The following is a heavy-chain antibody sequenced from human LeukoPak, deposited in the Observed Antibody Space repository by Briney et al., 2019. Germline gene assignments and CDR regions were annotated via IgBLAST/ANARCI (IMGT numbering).Heavy chain of an antibody. D-gene: IGHD2-15*01. CDR3: TRLGGYRYCSGGSCYLDY. CDR2: INHSGST. CDR1: GGSISGYY. V-gene: IGHV4-34*01. Sequence: PSETLSLTCAVYGGSISGYYWSWIRQPPGKGLEWIGEINHSGSTNYNPSLKSRVTISVDTSKNQFSLKLSSVTAADTAVYYCTRLGGYRYCSGGSCYLDYWGQGTLVTVSS. J-gene: IGHJ4*02.